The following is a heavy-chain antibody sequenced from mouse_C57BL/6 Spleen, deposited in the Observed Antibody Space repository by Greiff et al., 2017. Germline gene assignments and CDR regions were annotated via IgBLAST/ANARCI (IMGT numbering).Heavy chain of an antibody. V-gene: IGHV1-53*01. Sequence: QVQLQQSGTELVKPGASVKLSCKASGYTFTSYWMHWVKQRPGQGLEWIGNINPSNGGTNYNEKFKSKATLTVDKSSSTAYVQLSSLTSEESAVDYCAREGIIADGEALDYWGQGTSVTVSS. CDR1: GYTFTSYW. J-gene: IGHJ4*01. CDR3: AREGIIADGEALDY. CDR2: INPSNGGT. D-gene: IGHD2-4*01.